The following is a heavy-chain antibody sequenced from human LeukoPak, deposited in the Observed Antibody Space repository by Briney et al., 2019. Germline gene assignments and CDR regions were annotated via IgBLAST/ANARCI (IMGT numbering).Heavy chain of an antibody. J-gene: IGHJ5*02. CDR2: IYYSGST. V-gene: IGHV4-59*08. Sequence: SETLSLTCTVSGGSISTYYWSWIRQPPGKGLEWIGYIYYSGSTNHNPSLKSRVTISVDTSKNQFSLKLSSVTAADTAVYYCARSYYDISTGYHTGGWFDPWGQGTLVTVSS. D-gene: IGHD3-9*01. CDR1: GGSISTYY. CDR3: ARSYYDISTGYHTGGWFDP.